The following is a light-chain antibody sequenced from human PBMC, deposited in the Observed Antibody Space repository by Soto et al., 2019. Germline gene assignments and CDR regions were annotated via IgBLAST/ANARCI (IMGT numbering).Light chain of an antibody. CDR3: QQYGESGIS. CDR2: GTS. J-gene: IGKJ4*01. V-gene: IGKV3-20*01. Sequence: ETVLTQSPGTLSLSPGERATLSCRASHSISSRYLAWYQRKPGQASRLLIYGTSSRATGIPDRFSGSGSGTDFTLTISRLEPEDFAVYYCQQYGESGISFGGGTKVDIK. CDR1: HSISSRY.